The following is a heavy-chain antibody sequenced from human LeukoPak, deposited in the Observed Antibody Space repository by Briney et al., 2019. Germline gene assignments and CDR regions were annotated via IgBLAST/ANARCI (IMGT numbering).Heavy chain of an antibody. D-gene: IGHD2-21*02. Sequence: ASVKVSCKASGYTFTSYYMHWVRQAPGQGLEWMGIINPSGGSTSCAQKFQGRVTMTRDTSTSTVYMELSSLRSEDTAVYYCARTVREGDGGDPYGFYYFDYWGQGTLVTVSS. CDR1: GYTFTSYY. CDR2: INPSGGST. V-gene: IGHV1-46*01. J-gene: IGHJ4*02. CDR3: ARTVREGDGGDPYGFYYFDY.